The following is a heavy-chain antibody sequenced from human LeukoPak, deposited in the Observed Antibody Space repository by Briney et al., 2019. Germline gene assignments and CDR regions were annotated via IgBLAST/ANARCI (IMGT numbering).Heavy chain of an antibody. CDR2: IIPIFGTA. J-gene: IGHJ4*02. CDR1: GGTFSSYA. D-gene: IGHD5-18*01. V-gene: IGHV1-69*13. CDR3: ARARVDTAMETPFDY. Sequence: AASVKVSCKASGGTFSSYAISWVRQAPGQGLEWMGGIIPIFGTANYAQKFQGRVTITADESTSTAYMELSSLGSEDTAVYYCARARVDTAMETPFDYWGQGTLVTVSS.